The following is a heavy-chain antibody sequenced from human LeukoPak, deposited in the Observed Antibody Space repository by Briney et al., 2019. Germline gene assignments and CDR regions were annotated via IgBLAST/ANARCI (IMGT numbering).Heavy chain of an antibody. CDR3: ARIAQEDTTGYYYSPFDY. CDR1: GYSFTSYW. J-gene: IGHJ4*02. D-gene: IGHD3-22*01. Sequence: HGESLKISCKGSGYSFTSYWIGWVRQMPGKGLEWMGIIYPGDSDTRYSPSFQGQVTISADKSIGTAYLQWSSLKASDIAMYYCARIAQEDTTGYYYSPFDYWGQGTLVTVSS. CDR2: IYPGDSDT. V-gene: IGHV5-51*01.